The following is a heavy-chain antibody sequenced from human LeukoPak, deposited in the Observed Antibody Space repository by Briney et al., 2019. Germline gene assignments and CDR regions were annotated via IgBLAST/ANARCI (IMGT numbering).Heavy chain of an antibody. Sequence: ASVKVSCKDSGYIFVNYAMNWVRQAPGQGLEWMGWINTNTGYSTYAQGFTGRFVFSLDTSVSTAYLQISSLKAEDTAVYYCARGNDYYGMDVWGQGTTVTVSS. J-gene: IGHJ6*02. CDR3: ARGNDYYGMDV. CDR1: GYIFVNYA. CDR2: INTNTGYS. V-gene: IGHV7-4-1*02.